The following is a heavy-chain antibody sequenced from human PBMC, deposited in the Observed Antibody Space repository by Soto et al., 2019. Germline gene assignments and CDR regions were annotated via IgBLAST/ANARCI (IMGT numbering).Heavy chain of an antibody. CDR3: ARSNDVRVGFPYFDY. CDR1: GFTFSNYD. J-gene: IGHJ4*02. D-gene: IGHD1-1*01. Sequence: QVQLVESGGGVVQPGRSLRLSCAASGFTFSNYDMHWVRQAPGKGLEWVAVMSFDGTTKYYADSVKGRFTISRDNSKQTLDLQMSSLRAEDTAVYYCARSNDVRVGFPYFDYWGQGTLVTVSS. CDR2: MSFDGTTK. V-gene: IGHV3-30*03.